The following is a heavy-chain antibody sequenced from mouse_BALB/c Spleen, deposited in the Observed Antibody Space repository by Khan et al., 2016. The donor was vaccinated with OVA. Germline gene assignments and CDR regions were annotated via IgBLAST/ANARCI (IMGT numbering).Heavy chain of an antibody. V-gene: IGHV9-3-1*01. CDR2: INTYTGEP. J-gene: IGHJ4*01. CDR1: GYTFTNYG. Sequence: QIQLVQSGPELKKPGETVKISCKASGYTFTNYGMNWVKQAPGKGLKWMGWINTYTGEPTYADDFKGRFAFSLETSASTAYLQINNLKNEETATXFCARVGYNGTMDYWGQGTSVTVSS. CDR3: ARVGYNGTMDY. D-gene: IGHD2-14*01.